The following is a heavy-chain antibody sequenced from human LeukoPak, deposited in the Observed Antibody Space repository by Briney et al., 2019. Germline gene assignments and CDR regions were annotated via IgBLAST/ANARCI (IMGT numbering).Heavy chain of an antibody. CDR3: AKDGSYYGDDAFDI. Sequence: GRSLRLSCAASGFTFDDYAMHWVRQAPGKGLEWVSGISWNSGSIGYADSVKGRFTISGDNAKNSLYLQMNSLRAEDMALYYCAKDGSYYGDDAFDIWGQGTMVTVSS. D-gene: IGHD1-26*01. J-gene: IGHJ3*02. V-gene: IGHV3-9*03. CDR2: ISWNSGSI. CDR1: GFTFDDYA.